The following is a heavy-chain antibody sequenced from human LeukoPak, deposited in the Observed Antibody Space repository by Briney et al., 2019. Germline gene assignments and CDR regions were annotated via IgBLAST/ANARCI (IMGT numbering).Heavy chain of an antibody. Sequence: GGSLRLSCSSSGFTFNDYAMDWVRQAPGKGLEWVGHIKTDGSETYYLDSLRGRFSISRDNTNNALYLQMNSLRVEDTAVYYCVKNNGWFHLAQWGQGTLVTVSS. J-gene: IGHJ4*02. CDR1: GFTFNDYA. CDR3: VKNNGWFHLAQ. D-gene: IGHD6-19*01. V-gene: IGHV3-7*03. CDR2: IKTDGSET.